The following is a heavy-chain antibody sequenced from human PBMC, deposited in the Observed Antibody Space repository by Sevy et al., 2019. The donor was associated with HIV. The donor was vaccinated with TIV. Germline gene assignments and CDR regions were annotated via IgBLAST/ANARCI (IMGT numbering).Heavy chain of an antibody. D-gene: IGHD2-8*02. CDR3: ERWWGTSYYYYYAMDV. CDR2: MSAKSGNT. Sequence: ASVKVSCKTSGYTFTSYDIHWVRQATGQGLEWMGWMSAKSGNTGYAQKFQGRVTMTRDTSISTAYMELSSLRSEDTAVYYCERWWGTSYYYYYAMDVWGQGTTVTVSS. CDR1: GYTFTSYD. J-gene: IGHJ6*02. V-gene: IGHV1-8*01.